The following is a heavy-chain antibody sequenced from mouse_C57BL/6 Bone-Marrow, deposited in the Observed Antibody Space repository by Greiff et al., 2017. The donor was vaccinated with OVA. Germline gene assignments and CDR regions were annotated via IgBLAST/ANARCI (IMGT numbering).Heavy chain of an antibody. Sequence: EVKVEESGGGLVQPGGSLSLSCAASGFTFTDYYMSWVRQPPGKALEWLGFIRNKANGYTTEYSASVKGRFTISRDNSQSILYLQMNALRAEDSATYYCAREGDYYGSSYDWYFDVWGTGTTVTVSS. CDR1: GFTFTDYY. V-gene: IGHV7-3*01. D-gene: IGHD1-1*01. CDR2: IRNKANGYTT. CDR3: AREGDYYGSSYDWYFDV. J-gene: IGHJ1*03.